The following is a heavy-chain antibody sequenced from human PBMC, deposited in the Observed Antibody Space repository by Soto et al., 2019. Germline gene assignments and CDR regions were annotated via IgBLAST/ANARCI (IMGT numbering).Heavy chain of an antibody. D-gene: IGHD3-10*01. CDR1: GGAISTYY. CDR2: IYYTGST. Sequence: SETLSLTCTISGGAISTYYWTWIRQPPGKGLEWIGYIYYTGSTSYNPSLRGRVTISVDTSKNEFSLELRSVTAADTAVYYCASSAGHPGDFFYYNGMDVWGQGTTVTVSS. V-gene: IGHV4-59*01. CDR3: ASSAGHPGDFFYYNGMDV. J-gene: IGHJ6*02.